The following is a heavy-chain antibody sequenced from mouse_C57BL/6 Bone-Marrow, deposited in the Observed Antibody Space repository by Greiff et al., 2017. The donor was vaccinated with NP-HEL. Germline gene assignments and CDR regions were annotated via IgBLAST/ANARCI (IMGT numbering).Heavy chain of an antibody. Sequence: EVKLVESGGGLVKPGGSLKLSCAASGFTFSDYGMHWVRQAPEKGLEWVAYISSGSSTIYYADTVKGRFTISRDNAKNTLFLQMISLRSEDTAMYYCARSIYYDYDWFAYWGQGTLVTVSA. V-gene: IGHV5-17*01. CDR2: ISSGSSTI. CDR1: GFTFSDYG. CDR3: ARSIYYDYDWFAY. D-gene: IGHD2-4*01. J-gene: IGHJ3*01.